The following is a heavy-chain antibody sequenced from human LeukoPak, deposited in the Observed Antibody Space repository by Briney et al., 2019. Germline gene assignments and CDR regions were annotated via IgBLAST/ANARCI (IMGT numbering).Heavy chain of an antibody. Sequence: PGGSLRLSCAASGFTFNRYWMSWVRRAPGKGLELVANIKHDGGEKYYVDSVKGRFIISRDNAKNSLYMQMNSLRAEDTAMYYRTRDCSSTCCYPDYWGQGTLVTVSS. J-gene: IGHJ4*02. V-gene: IGHV3-7*04. CDR1: GFTFNRYW. CDR3: TRDCSSTCCYPDY. D-gene: IGHD2-2*01. CDR2: IKHDGGEK.